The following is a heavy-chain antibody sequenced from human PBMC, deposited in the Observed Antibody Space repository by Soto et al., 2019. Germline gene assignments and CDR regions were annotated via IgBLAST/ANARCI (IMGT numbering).Heavy chain of an antibody. D-gene: IGHD3-10*01. Sequence: SETLSLTCTVSGGSISSYYWSWIRQPPGKGLEWIGYIYYSGSTNYNPSLKSRVTISVDTSKNQFSLKLSSVTAADTAVYYCARTLPSGSGSYQPTGYYYYYMDVWGKGTTVTVSS. CDR1: GGSISSYY. J-gene: IGHJ6*03. V-gene: IGHV4-59*08. CDR2: IYYSGST. CDR3: ARTLPSGSGSYQPTGYYYYYMDV.